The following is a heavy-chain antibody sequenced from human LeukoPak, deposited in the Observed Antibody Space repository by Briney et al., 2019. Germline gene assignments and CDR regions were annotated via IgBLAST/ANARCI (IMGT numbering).Heavy chain of an antibody. V-gene: IGHV3-30*02. J-gene: IGHJ4*02. Sequence: GGSLRLSCAASGFTFSSYGMHWVRQAPGKGLEWVAFIRYDGSNKYYAVSVKGRFSISRDNSKNTLYLQMISLRTEDTAVYYCAKPTYSYDSSGGDYFDYWGQGTLVTVSS. CDR2: IRYDGSNK. CDR1: GFTFSSYG. CDR3: AKPTYSYDSSGGDYFDY. D-gene: IGHD3-22*01.